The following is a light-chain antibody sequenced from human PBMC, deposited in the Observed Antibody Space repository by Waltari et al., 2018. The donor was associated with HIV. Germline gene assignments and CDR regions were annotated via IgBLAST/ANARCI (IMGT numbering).Light chain of an antibody. CDR2: AAS. J-gene: IGKJ3*01. CDR1: QPISTY. CDR3: QQSYNRVT. Sequence: DIQMSQSPSSLSASLGDRVIITCRASQPISTYVNWYQHKPGRAPPLLIYAASSLQIGVPSRFSGSGSGTDFTLTINSLQAEDFATYYCQQSYNRVTFGPGTRV. V-gene: IGKV1-39*01.